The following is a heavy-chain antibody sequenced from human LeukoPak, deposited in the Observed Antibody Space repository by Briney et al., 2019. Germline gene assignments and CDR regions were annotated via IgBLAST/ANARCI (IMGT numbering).Heavy chain of an antibody. D-gene: IGHD2-2*01. CDR1: GYTFTSYA. J-gene: IGHJ5*02. Sequence: ASVKVSCKASGYTFTSYAMHWVRQAPGQRLEWMGWINAGNGNTKYSQKLQGRVTITRDTSASTAYMELSSLRSEDTAVYYCARGIVVVPAARSDWFDPWGQGTLVTVSS. CDR2: INAGNGNT. V-gene: IGHV1-3*01. CDR3: ARGIVVVPAARSDWFDP.